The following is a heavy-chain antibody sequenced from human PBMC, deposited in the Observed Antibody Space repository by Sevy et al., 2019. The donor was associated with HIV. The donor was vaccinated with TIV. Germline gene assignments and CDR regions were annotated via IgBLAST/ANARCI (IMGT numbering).Heavy chain of an antibody. CDR3: ARQYCGGDCYFRGYFDS. J-gene: IGHJ4*02. Sequence: SETLSLTRTVSGDSISSSSYYWGWIRQPPGKGLEWIGSIYYSGSTYSNPSLKTRVTISLHTSKKQFSLKLSSVTAADTALYYCARQYCGGDCYFRGYFDSWGQGALVTVSS. D-gene: IGHD2-21*01. CDR1: GDSISSSSYY. CDR2: IYYSGST. V-gene: IGHV4-39*01.